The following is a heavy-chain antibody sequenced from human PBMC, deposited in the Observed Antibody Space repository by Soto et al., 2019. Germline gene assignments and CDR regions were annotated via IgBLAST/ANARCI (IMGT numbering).Heavy chain of an antibody. CDR1: GDSINNADYY. V-gene: IGHV4-31*03. CDR3: ARVRGHAFDI. J-gene: IGHJ3*02. D-gene: IGHD3-10*01. Sequence: QVQLQESGPGLVKPSQTLSLNCSVSGDSINNADYYWSWNRQHAGRGLEWIGYIYYSGTTYYNPSLTSRVTISMDTSKNQFSLEMSSVTAADTAVYYCARVRGHAFDIRGQGTMVTVSS. CDR2: IYYSGTT.